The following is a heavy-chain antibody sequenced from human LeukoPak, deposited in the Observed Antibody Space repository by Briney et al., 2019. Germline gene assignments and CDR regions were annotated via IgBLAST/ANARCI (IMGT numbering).Heavy chain of an antibody. CDR2: ISGSGGST. Sequence: PGGSLRLSCAASGFTFSSYAMSWVRQAPGKGLEWVSAISGSGGSTYYADSVKGRFTISRDNSKNTLYLQMNSLRAEDTAVYYCANPSPWRGTVTLRYYYMDVWGKGTTVTVSS. V-gene: IGHV3-23*01. D-gene: IGHD4-11*01. CDR3: ANPSPWRGTVTLRYYYMDV. J-gene: IGHJ6*03. CDR1: GFTFSSYA.